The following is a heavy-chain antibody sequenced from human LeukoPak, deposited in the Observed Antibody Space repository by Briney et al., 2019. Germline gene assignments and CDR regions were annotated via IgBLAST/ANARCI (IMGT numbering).Heavy chain of an antibody. CDR1: GFTFSSYW. D-gene: IGHD6-13*01. CDR3: ARVSSSSWWALDY. J-gene: IGHJ4*02. V-gene: IGHV3-74*01. Sequence: GGSLRLSCAASGFTFSSYWRHWVRQAPGKGLVWVSRINSDGSSTSYADSVKGRFTISRDNAKNTLYLQMNSLRAEDTAVYYCARVSSSSWWALDYWGQGTLVTVSS. CDR2: INSDGSST.